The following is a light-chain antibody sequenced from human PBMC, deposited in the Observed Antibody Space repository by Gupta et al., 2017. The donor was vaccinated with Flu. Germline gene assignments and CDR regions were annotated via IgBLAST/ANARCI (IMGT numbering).Light chain of an antibody. CDR1: QEIACN. J-gene: IGKJ4*02. CDR2: GAS. Sequence: IVMTQSPGTLSVSPGEGATLSCRASQEIACNLDWYQQKPGQATRLLLSGASTRATCTPAKFSGSRSGTEFTLTISSLQSEDFAVYYCQQYNNWPLTFGGGTKVEIK. CDR3: QQYNNWPLT. V-gene: IGKV3-15*01.